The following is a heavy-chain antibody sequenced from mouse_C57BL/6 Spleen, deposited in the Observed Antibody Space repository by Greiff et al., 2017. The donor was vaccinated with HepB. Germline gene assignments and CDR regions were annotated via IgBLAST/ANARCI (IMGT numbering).Heavy chain of an antibody. V-gene: IGHV1-69*01. CDR3: ARVETAQATMDY. CDR1: GYTFTSYW. Sequence: VQLQQPGAELVMPGASVKLSCKASGYTFTSYWMHWVKQRPGQGLEWIGEIDPSDSYTNYNQKFKGKSTLTVDKSSSTAYMQLSSLTSEDSAVYYCARVETAQATMDYWGQGTSVTVSS. J-gene: IGHJ4*01. D-gene: IGHD3-2*02. CDR2: IDPSDSYT.